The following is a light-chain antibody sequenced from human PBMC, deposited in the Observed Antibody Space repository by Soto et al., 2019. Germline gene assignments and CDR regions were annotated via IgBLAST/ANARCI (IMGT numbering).Light chain of an antibody. CDR2: GNT. V-gene: IGLV1-40*01. CDR1: SSNIGAGYD. Sequence: QSVLTQPPSVSGAPGQRVTISCTGSSSNIGAGYDVHWYQHLPGTAPKLLIYGNTNRPSGVPDRFSGSKSGTSASLAITGLQVEDESDYYYQSYDSSLSAVVFGRWTKLTVL. J-gene: IGLJ2*01. CDR3: QSYDSSLSAVV.